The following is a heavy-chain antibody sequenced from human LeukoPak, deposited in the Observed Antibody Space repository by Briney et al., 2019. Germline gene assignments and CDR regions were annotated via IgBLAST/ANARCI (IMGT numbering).Heavy chain of an antibody. Sequence: SETLSLTCAVYGGSFSGYYWSWIRQPPGKGLEWIGEINHSGSTNYNPSLKSRVTISVDTSKNQFSLKLSSVTAADTAVYYCARRRYYDSSGYSYWGQGTLVTVSS. J-gene: IGHJ4*02. D-gene: IGHD3-22*01. CDR1: GGSFSGYY. CDR3: ARRRYYDSSGYSY. CDR2: INHSGST. V-gene: IGHV4-34*01.